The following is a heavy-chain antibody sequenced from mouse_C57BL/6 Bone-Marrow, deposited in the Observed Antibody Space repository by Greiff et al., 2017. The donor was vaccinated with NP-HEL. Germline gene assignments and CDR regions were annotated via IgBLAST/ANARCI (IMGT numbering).Heavy chain of an antibody. Sequence: VKLVESGPGLVQPSQCLSITCTVSGFSLTSYGVHWVRQSPGKGLEWLGVIWSGGSTDYNAAFISRLSISKDNSKSQVFFKMNSLQADDTAIYYCARKGFYYGSSYGYFDVWGTGTTVTVSS. J-gene: IGHJ1*03. CDR3: ARKGFYYGSSYGYFDV. CDR1: GFSLTSYG. V-gene: IGHV2-2*01. D-gene: IGHD1-1*01. CDR2: IWSGGST.